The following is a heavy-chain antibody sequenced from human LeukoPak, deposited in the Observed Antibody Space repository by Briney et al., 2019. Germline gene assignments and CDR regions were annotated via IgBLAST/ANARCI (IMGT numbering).Heavy chain of an antibody. Sequence: PGGSLRLSCAASGFTFSSYDMHWVRQATGKGLEWVSAIGTAGDTYYPGSVKGRFTISRENAKNSLYLQMNSLRAGDTAVYYCARSHSKKYYHYYGMDVWGQGTTVTVSS. V-gene: IGHV3-13*01. CDR2: IGTAGDT. CDR1: GFTFSSYD. J-gene: IGHJ6*02. CDR3: ARSHSKKYYHYYGMDV.